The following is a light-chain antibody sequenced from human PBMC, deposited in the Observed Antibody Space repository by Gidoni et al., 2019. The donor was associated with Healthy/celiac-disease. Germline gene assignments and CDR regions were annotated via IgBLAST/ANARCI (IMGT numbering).Light chain of an antibody. V-gene: IGKV1-39*01. CDR2: AAS. CDR1: QSISSH. Sequence: DLQMTQPPSSLSASVGDRVTITCRASQSISSHLNWYQQKPGKAPKLLIYAASRLQSGVPSRFSGSGSGTDFTLTISSLQPEDFATYYCQQSYSTPHTFGGGTKVEIK. CDR3: QQSYSTPHT. J-gene: IGKJ4*01.